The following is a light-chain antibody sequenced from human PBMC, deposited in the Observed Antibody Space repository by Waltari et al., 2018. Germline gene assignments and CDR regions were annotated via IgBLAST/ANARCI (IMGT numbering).Light chain of an antibody. V-gene: IGKV1-33*01. CDR2: RAS. J-gene: IGKJ1*01. CDR3: QQHDNPPWT. CDR1: QGVCNW. Sequence: DIQMTQSPSSLSASVGDRVTITCRASQGVCNWLAWYQQKPGKAPKLLIYRASNLETGVTSSFIVRGSGTDFTLTITSLQPEDFATYYCQQHDNPPWTFGQGTKVDIK.